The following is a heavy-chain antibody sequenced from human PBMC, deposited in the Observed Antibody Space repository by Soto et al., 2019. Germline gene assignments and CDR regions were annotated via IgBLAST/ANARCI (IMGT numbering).Heavy chain of an antibody. V-gene: IGHV3-13*04. CDR3: AKAPDSASCYYKGKG. Sequence: GGALRLSCAASGFTFSTYVTHWVRPLTGKGLVGVATLSYPGDTYYSCSVKGRFTVSREGSTNSSYLQMNSLPGRDTAVYYCAKAPDSASCYYKGKGWRKGTTVTVT. J-gene: IGHJ6*03. CDR2: LSYPGDT. D-gene: IGHD3-10*01. CDR1: GFTFSTYV.